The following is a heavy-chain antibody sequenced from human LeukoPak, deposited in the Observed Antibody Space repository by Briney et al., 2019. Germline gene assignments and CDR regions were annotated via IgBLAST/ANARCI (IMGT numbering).Heavy chain of an antibody. CDR3: ARSLPYGTTWYGRSDF. Sequence: GGSLRLSCAASGFTFSSHWMTWVRQAPGKGLEWVANIRQDGDTKYYVDSVKGRFTISRDNAMNSLYLQMNSLRAEDTAIYYCARSLPYGTTWYGRSDFWGQGTLDTVSS. CDR1: GFTFSSHW. D-gene: IGHD6-13*01. J-gene: IGHJ4*02. CDR2: IRQDGDTK. V-gene: IGHV3-7*03.